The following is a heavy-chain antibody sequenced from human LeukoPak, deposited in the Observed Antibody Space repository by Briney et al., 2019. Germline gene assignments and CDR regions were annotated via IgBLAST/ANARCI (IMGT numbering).Heavy chain of an antibody. CDR2: ISSSSSCI. Sequence: GGSLRLSCAASGFTFSSYSMNWVRQAPGKGLEWVSSISSSSSCIYYADSVKGRFTISRDNAKNSLYLQMNSLRAEDTAVYYCVVVVPADSYFDYWGQGTLVTVSS. D-gene: IGHD2-2*01. CDR1: GFTFSSYS. V-gene: IGHV3-21*01. CDR3: VVVVPADSYFDY. J-gene: IGHJ4*02.